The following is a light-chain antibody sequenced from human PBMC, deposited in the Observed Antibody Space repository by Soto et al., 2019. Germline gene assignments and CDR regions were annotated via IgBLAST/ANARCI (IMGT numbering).Light chain of an antibody. CDR1: QSISIY. Sequence: DIQMTQSPSSLSASVGDRVNITCRASQSISIYLNWYQQKPGRAPKLLIYAASTLQIGVPSRFSGSGSGTDFTLTISSLQPEDFSTYFCQQSDSSPHTFGQGTKLEI. CDR2: AAS. J-gene: IGKJ2*01. CDR3: QQSDSSPHT. V-gene: IGKV1-39*01.